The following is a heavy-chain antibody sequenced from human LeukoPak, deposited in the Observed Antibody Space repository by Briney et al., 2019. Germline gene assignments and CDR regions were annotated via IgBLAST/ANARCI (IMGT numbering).Heavy chain of an antibody. J-gene: IGHJ4*02. CDR2: INHSGST. Sequence: SETLSLTCAVYGGSFSGYYWSWIRQPPGKGLEWIGEINHSGSTNYNPSLKSRVTISVDTSKNQFSLKLSSVTAADTAVYYCARQVRRYYDSSGYPQPADWGQGTLVTVSS. CDR3: ARQVRRYYDSSGYPQPAD. CDR1: GGSFSGYY. D-gene: IGHD3-22*01. V-gene: IGHV4-34*01.